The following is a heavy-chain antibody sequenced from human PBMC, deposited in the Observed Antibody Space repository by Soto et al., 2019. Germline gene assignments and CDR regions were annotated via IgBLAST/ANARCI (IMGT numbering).Heavy chain of an antibody. Sequence: GGSLRLSCAASGFTVSSNYMSWVRQAPGKGLEWVSVIFTGGDTYSADSVKGRFTMSRDSSKTTLYLQMNSLRAEDTAVYYCAKFGWGGSYSESHASDIWGQGTMVTVS. D-gene: IGHD1-26*01. V-gene: IGHV3-53*01. CDR2: IFTGGDT. CDR3: AKFGWGGSYSESHASDI. J-gene: IGHJ3*02. CDR1: GFTVSSNY.